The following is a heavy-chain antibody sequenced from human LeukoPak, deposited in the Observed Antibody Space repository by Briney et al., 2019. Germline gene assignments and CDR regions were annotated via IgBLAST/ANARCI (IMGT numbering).Heavy chain of an antibody. J-gene: IGHJ6*03. CDR3: ARGPTIFGVVIISDYYYMDV. D-gene: IGHD3-3*01. V-gene: IGHV1-18*01. CDR1: GYTFTSYG. CDR2: ISAYNGNT. Sequence: ASVKVSCKASGYTFTSYGISWVRQAPGQGLEWMGWISAYNGNTNYAQKLQGRVTMTTDTSTSTAYMELRSLRSDDTAVYYCARGPTIFGVVIISDYYYMDVWGKGTTVTVSS.